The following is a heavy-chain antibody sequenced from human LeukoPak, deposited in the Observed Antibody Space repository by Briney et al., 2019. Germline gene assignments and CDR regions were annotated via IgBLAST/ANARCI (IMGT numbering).Heavy chain of an antibody. CDR1: GGAITAYY. V-gene: IGHV4-4*07. J-gene: IGHJ2*01. CDR2: IYSSGST. D-gene: IGHD1-14*01. Sequence: SETLSLTCSVSGGAITAYYWSWIRQPAGKGLEWIGRIYSSGSTNYNPSLRSRVTMSLDTSKKQFFLHLSSVTAADTAVYFCARGPTSAEFRNWYFDLWGRGTLASVSS. CDR3: ARGPTSAEFRNWYFDL.